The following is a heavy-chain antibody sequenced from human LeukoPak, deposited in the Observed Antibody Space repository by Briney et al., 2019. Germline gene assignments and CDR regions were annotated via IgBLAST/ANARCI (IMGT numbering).Heavy chain of an antibody. CDR3: ARNVRDTGTFDY. J-gene: IGHJ4*01. V-gene: IGHV1-8*01. CDR1: GYTFTSYD. Sequence: GASVTVSCTASGYTFTSYDINWVRQAPGQGLEWMGWMNPNSDNTGYAQKFQGRVTMTRNPSISTAYMELSSLRSEDTAVYYCARNVRDTGTFDYWGHGTLVTVSS. CDR2: MNPNSDNT. D-gene: IGHD5-18*01.